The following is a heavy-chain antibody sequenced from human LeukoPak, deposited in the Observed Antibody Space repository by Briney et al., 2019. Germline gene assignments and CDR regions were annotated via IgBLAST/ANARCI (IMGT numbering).Heavy chain of an antibody. J-gene: IGHJ6*02. CDR2: ISSSGSTL. V-gene: IGHV3-11*01. CDR3: ARVPTRLSDGGNSGYYYGMDV. Sequence: GGSLRLSCAASGFTFSEHYMSWTRQAPGKGLEWVSYISSSGSTLYYADSVKGRFTISRDNAKNSLYLQMNSLRAEDTAVYYCARVPTRLSDGGNSGYYYGMDVWGQGTTVTVSS. D-gene: IGHD4-23*01. CDR1: GFTFSEHY.